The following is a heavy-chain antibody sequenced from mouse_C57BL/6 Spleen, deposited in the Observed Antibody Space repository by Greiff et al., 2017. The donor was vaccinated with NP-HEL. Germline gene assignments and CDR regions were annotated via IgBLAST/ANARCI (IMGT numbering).Heavy chain of an antibody. CDR3: AREDSYYAMDY. Sequence: QVQLKQSGAELVRPGTSVKVSCKASGYAFTNYLIEWVKQRPGQGLEWIGVINPGSGGTNYNEKFKGKATLTADKSSSTAYMQLSSLTSEDSAVYFCAREDSYYAMDYWGQGTSVTVSS. V-gene: IGHV1-54*01. J-gene: IGHJ4*01. CDR2: INPGSGGT. CDR1: GYAFTNYL.